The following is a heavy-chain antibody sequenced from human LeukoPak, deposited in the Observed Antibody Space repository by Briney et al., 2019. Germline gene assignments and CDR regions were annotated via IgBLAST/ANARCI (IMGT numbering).Heavy chain of an antibody. D-gene: IGHD6-13*01. CDR1: GGFIRNSY. V-gene: IGHV4-59*01. CDR2: VHYSGSS. J-gene: IGHJ4*02. CDR3: ARPGVAAAGAFDN. Sequence: SETLSLTCTVSGGFIRNSYWSWIRQSPGKGLEWIGYVHYSGSSKYNPYLRSRATISRDTSKNQLYLKLPSVTVADTAVYFCARPGVAAAGAFDNCGQGTLVTVSA.